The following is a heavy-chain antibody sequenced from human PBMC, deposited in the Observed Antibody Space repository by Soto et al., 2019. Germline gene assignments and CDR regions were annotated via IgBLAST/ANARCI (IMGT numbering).Heavy chain of an antibody. V-gene: IGHV1-18*01. CDR3: ARTLTIFGVVPYYFDY. CDR2: ISAYNGNT. J-gene: IGHJ4*02. D-gene: IGHD3-3*01. Sequence: ASVKVSCKASGYTFTSYGISWVRQAPGQGLEWMGWISAYNGNTNYAQKLQGRVTMTTDTSTSTAYMELRSLRSDDTAVYYCARTLTIFGVVPYYFDYWGQGTLVTVSS. CDR1: GYTFTSYG.